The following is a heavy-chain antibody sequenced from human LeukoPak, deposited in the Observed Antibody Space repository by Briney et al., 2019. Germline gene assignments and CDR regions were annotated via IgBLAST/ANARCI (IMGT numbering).Heavy chain of an antibody. Sequence: ETLSLTCTVSGGSISSYYWSWIRQPPRKGLEWIGYNSYRGSTNYNPSLKSRVTISVDTSKNQFSLKLSSVTAADTAVYYCARDDCTNGVCSFDYWGQGTLVTVSS. V-gene: IGHV4-59*01. CDR1: GGSISSYY. CDR2: NSYRGST. CDR3: ARDDCTNGVCSFDY. D-gene: IGHD2-8*01. J-gene: IGHJ4*02.